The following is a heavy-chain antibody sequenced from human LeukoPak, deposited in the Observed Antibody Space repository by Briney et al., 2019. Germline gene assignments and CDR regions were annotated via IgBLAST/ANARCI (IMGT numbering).Heavy chain of an antibody. CDR1: GGSFSGYY. CDR2: INHSGST. V-gene: IGHV4-34*01. D-gene: IGHD6-19*01. J-gene: IGHJ4*02. CDR3: ASLSSGWYGDFDY. Sequence: SETLSLTCAVYGGSFSGYYWSWIRQPPGKGLEWIGEINHSGSTNYNPSLKSRVTISVDTSKNQFSLRLSSVTAADTAVYYCASLSSGWYGDFDYWGQGTLVTVSS.